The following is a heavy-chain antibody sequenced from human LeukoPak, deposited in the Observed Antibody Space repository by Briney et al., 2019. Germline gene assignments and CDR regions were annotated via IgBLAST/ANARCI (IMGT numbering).Heavy chain of an antibody. CDR2: IYTSGST. CDR3: ARERLGHDFWSGVDAFDI. D-gene: IGHD3-3*01. J-gene: IGHJ3*02. Sequence: SETLSLTCTVSGGSISSYYWSWLRQPAGKGLEWIGRIYTSGSTNYNPSLKSRVTMSVDTSKNQFSLKLNSVTAADTAVYYCARERLGHDFWSGVDAFDISGQGTMVTVSS. V-gene: IGHV4-4*07. CDR1: GGSISSYY.